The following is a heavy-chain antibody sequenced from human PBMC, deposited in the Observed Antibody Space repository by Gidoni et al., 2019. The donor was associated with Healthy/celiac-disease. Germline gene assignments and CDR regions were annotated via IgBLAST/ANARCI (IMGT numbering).Heavy chain of an antibody. J-gene: IGHJ3*02. CDR1: GFTFDDYA. CDR2: ISWNSGSI. CDR3: AKDIGVVAAWDAFDI. Sequence: EVQLVESGGGLVQPGRSLRLSCAASGFTFDDYAMHWVRQAPGKGLEWVSGISWNSGSIGYADSVKGRFTISRDNAKNSLYLQMNSLRAEDTALYYCAKDIGVVAAWDAFDIWGQGTMVTVSS. D-gene: IGHD2-21*01. V-gene: IGHV3-9*01.